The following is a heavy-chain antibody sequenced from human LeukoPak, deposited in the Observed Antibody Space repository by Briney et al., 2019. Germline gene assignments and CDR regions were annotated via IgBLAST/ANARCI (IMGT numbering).Heavy chain of an antibody. CDR2: ISAYNGNT. V-gene: IGHV1-18*01. D-gene: IGHD3-10*01. Sequence: ASVKVSCKASGYTFTSYGISWVRQAPGQGLEWMGWISAYNGNTNYAQKLQGRVTITTDTSTSTAYMELRSLRSDDTAVYYCAGSMVRGLYYYYMDVWGKGTTVTVSS. CDR1: GYTFTSYG. J-gene: IGHJ6*03. CDR3: AGSMVRGLYYYYMDV.